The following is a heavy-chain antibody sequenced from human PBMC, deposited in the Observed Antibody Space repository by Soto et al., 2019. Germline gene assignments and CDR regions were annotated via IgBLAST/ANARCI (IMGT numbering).Heavy chain of an antibody. V-gene: IGHV4-34*01. CDR3: ARGRITIFGVVIQYYYYYGMDV. D-gene: IGHD3-3*01. Sequence: PSETLSLTCAVYGGSFSGYYWSWIRQPPGKGLEWIGEINHSGSTNYNPSLKSRVTISVDTSKNQFSLKLSSVTAADTAVYYCARGRITIFGVVIQYYYYYGMDVWGQGNTVT. CDR1: GGSFSGYY. CDR2: INHSGST. J-gene: IGHJ6*02.